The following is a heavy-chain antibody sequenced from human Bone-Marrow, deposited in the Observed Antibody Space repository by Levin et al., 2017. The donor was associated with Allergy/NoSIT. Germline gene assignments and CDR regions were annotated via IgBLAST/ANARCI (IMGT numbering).Heavy chain of an antibody. V-gene: IGHV3-7*01. CDR3: ARVVSSGDTAMVLYYYYGMDV. CDR1: GFTFSSYW. D-gene: IGHD5-18*01. CDR2: IKQDGSEK. Sequence: GGSLRLSCAASGFTFSSYWMSWVRQAPGKGLEWVANIKQDGSEKYYVDSVKGRFTISRDNAKNSLYLQMNSLRAEDTAVYYCARVVSSGDTAMVLYYYYGMDVWGQGTTVTVSS. J-gene: IGHJ6*02.